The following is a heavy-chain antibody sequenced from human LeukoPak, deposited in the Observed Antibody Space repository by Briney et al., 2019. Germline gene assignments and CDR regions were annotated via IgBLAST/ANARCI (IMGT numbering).Heavy chain of an antibody. V-gene: IGHV3-30*02. D-gene: IGHD3-16*01. CDR3: AKDRAITFGGAPMDV. J-gene: IGHJ6*03. CDR2: IRYDGSNK. CDR1: GFTFSTYG. Sequence: PGGSLRLSCAASGFTFSTYGMHWVRQAPGKGLEWVAFIRYDGSNKYYADSVKGRFTISRDNSKNTLYLQMNSLRAEDTAVFYCAKDRAITFGGAPMDVWGKGTTVTISS.